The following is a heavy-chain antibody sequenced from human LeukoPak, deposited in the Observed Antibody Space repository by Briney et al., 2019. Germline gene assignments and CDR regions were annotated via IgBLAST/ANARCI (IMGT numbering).Heavy chain of an antibody. CDR3: ARDRSATVRRGYYYYYMDV. Sequence: LSETLSLTCTVSGGSISSSSYYWGWIRQPPGKGLEWIGSIYYSGSTYYNPSLKSRVTISVDTSKNQFSLKLSSVTAADTAVYYCARDRSATVRRGYYYYYMDVWGKGTTVTISS. D-gene: IGHD4-17*01. V-gene: IGHV4-39*07. CDR1: GGSISSSSYY. CDR2: IYYSGST. J-gene: IGHJ6*03.